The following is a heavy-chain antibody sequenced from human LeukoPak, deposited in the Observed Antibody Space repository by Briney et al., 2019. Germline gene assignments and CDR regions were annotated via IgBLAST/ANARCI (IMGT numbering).Heavy chain of an antibody. CDR1: GGSIGSYY. J-gene: IGHJ4*02. V-gene: IGHV4-59*08. Sequence: SETLSLTCTVSGGSIGSYYWSFVRQPPRKGLEWIGPVSYSGSTNYNPSLKSRVTISVDTSKNQFSLELSSVTAADTAVYFCARHRVGVNFDYWGQGTLVTVSS. CDR2: VSYSGST. D-gene: IGHD3-16*01. CDR3: ARHRVGVNFDY.